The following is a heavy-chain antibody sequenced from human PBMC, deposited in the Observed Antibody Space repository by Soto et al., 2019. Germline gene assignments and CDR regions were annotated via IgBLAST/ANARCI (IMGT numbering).Heavy chain of an antibody. J-gene: IGHJ4*02. CDR2: IYFTGST. CDR1: GTSITRGGYF. Sequence: SETLSLTCSVSGTSITRGGYFWSWIRQTPGGGLEWIGFIYFTGSTDYNPSLKSRATMSVDTSENQFSLRLNSVTAADTAVYYCARGGSIGSGSYYNLDYWGPGTLVTVS. CDR3: ARGGSIGSGSYYNLDY. D-gene: IGHD3-10*01. V-gene: IGHV4-31*03.